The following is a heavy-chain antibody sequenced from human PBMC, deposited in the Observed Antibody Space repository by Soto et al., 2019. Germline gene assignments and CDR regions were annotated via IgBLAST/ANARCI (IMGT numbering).Heavy chain of an antibody. CDR2: MNPKSGNT. D-gene: IGHD6-13*01. CDR1: GYTFTNYD. Sequence: GASVKVSCKASGYTFTNYDINWVRQATGQGLEWMGWMNPKSGNTGYAQQFQGRVIMTRSTSISTAYMELSSLRSDDTAVYYCARVPNWAAAGQWNYYGMDVWGQGTTVTVSS. V-gene: IGHV1-8*02. CDR3: ARVPNWAAAGQWNYYGMDV. J-gene: IGHJ6*02.